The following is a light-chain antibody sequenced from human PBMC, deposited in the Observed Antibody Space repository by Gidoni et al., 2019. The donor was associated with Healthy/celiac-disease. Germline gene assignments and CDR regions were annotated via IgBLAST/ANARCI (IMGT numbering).Light chain of an antibody. CDR3: QQYGSSPLT. J-gene: IGKJ4*01. V-gene: IGKV3-20*01. Sequence: EIVLTQSPVTLPLSPGERATLSCRASQSVSSSYLAWYQQKPGQAPRLLIYGASSRATVIPDRFSGSGSGTDFTLTISRLEPEDFAVYYWQQYGSSPLTFGGGTKVEIK. CDR1: QSVSSSY. CDR2: GAS.